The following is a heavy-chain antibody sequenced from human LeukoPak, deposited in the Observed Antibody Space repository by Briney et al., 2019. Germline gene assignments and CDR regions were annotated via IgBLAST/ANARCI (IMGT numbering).Heavy chain of an antibody. CDR1: GGTFSSYA. CDR2: IIPIFGTA. Sequence: ASVKVSCKASGGTFSSYAISWVRQAPGQGLEWMGGIIPIFGTANYAQKFQGRVTITTDESTSTAYMELSSLRPEDTAVYYCARDYHGGSSGWYSLGSAFDIWGQGTMVTVSS. V-gene: IGHV1-69*05. D-gene: IGHD6-19*01. J-gene: IGHJ3*02. CDR3: ARDYHGGSSGWYSLGSAFDI.